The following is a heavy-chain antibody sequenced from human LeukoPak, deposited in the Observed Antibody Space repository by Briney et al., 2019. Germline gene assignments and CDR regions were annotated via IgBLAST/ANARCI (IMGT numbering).Heavy chain of an antibody. V-gene: IGHV3-30*02. D-gene: IGHD1-1*01. CDR3: AKRSGTTSSFDI. Sequence: GGSLRLSCAASGFTFSSYGMHWVRQAPGKGLEWVAFIRYDGSNKYYADSVKGRFTISRDNSQNTLYLQMNSLRAEDTAVYYCAKRSGTTSSFDIWGQGTMVTVSS. J-gene: IGHJ3*02. CDR2: IRYDGSNK. CDR1: GFTFSSYG.